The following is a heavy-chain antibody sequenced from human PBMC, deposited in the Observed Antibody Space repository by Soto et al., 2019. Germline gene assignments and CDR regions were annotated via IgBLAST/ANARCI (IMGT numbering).Heavy chain of an antibody. CDR3: ATSPGGGYCSGGSCPNQYYFDY. Sequence: ASVKVSCKASGYTFTSYGISWVRQAPGQGLEWMGWISAYNGNTNYAQKLQGRVTMTTDTSTSTAYMELRSLRSDDTAVYYCATSPGGGYCSGGSCPNQYYFDYWGQGTLVTVS. CDR1: GYTFTSYG. J-gene: IGHJ4*02. D-gene: IGHD2-15*01. V-gene: IGHV1-18*01. CDR2: ISAYNGNT.